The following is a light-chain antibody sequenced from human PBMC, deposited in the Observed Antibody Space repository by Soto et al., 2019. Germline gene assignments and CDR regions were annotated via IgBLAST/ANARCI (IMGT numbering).Light chain of an antibody. Sequence: QSVLTQPPSVSGSPGQPVTISCTGTSSDVGSYNRVSWYQQPPGTAPKLMIYEVNNRPSGVPDRFSGSKSGNTASLTITGLQAEDEADYYCNSYTSSNTYVFGTGT. J-gene: IGLJ1*01. CDR2: EVN. CDR1: SSDVGSYNR. V-gene: IGLV2-18*02. CDR3: NSYTSSNTYV.